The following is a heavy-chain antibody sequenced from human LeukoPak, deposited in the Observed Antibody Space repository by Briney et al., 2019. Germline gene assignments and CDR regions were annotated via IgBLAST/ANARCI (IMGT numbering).Heavy chain of an antibody. CDR3: ASAITIFGVVIRGADY. J-gene: IGHJ4*02. CDR1: GGSFSGYY. CDR2: ISHSGST. Sequence: SETLSLTCAVYGGSFSGYYWSWIRQPPGKGLEWIGEISHSGSTNYNPSLKSRVTISVDTSKSQFSLKLTPVTAADTAVYYCASAITIFGVVIRGADYWGQGTLVTVSS. V-gene: IGHV4-34*01. D-gene: IGHD3-3*01.